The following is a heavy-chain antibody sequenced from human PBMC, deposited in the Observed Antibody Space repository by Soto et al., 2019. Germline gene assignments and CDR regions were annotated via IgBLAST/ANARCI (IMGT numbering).Heavy chain of an antibody. J-gene: IGHJ4*02. Sequence: EVQLLESGGGLVQPGGSLRLSCAASGFTFSNYAMNWVRQAPGKGLEWVSFISGSGGITYYADSVKGRFTISRDNSKNTLYLQMNGLRVEDTAVYYFAKRAAGTYFDYWGQGTLVTVSS. CDR1: GFTFSNYA. CDR2: ISGSGGIT. D-gene: IGHD1-7*01. V-gene: IGHV3-23*01. CDR3: AKRAAGTYFDY.